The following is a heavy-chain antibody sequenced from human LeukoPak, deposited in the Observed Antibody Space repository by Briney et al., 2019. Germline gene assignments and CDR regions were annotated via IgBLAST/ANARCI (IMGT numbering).Heavy chain of an antibody. D-gene: IGHD3-22*01. CDR1: GYTFTSYG. CDR2: ISAYNGDT. Sequence: ASVKVSCKASGYTFTSYGISWVRQAPGQGLEWMGWISAYNGDTNYAQKLQGRVTMTTDTSTSTAYMELRSLRSDDTAVYYCERDLGRYYYDSSGYSDYWGQGTLVTVSS. V-gene: IGHV1-18*01. J-gene: IGHJ4*02. CDR3: ERDLGRYYYDSSGYSDY.